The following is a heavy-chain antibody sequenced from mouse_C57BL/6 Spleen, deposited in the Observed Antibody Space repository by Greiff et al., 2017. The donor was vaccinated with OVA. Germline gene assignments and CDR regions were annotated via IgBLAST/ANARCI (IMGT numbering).Heavy chain of an antibody. CDR1: GFSLTSYG. CDR2: IWSGGST. Sequence: VQLQESGPGLVQPSQSLSITCTVSGFSLTSYGVHWVRQSPGKGLEWLGVIWSGGSTDYNAAFISRLSISKDNSKSQVFFKMNSLQADDTAIYYCASPLYYDYDEFAYWGQGTLVTVSA. V-gene: IGHV2-2*01. CDR3: ASPLYYDYDEFAY. D-gene: IGHD2-4*01. J-gene: IGHJ3*01.